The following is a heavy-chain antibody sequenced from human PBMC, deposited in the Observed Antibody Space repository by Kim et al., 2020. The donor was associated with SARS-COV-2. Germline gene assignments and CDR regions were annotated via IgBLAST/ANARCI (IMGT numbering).Heavy chain of an antibody. CDR2: MNPNSGTA. CDR3: ARGSQYYYGSGSYMWGGYYYCYMDV. J-gene: IGHJ6*03. Sequence: ASVKVSCKASGYTFTSYDINWVRQATGQGLEWMGWMNPNSGTAGYAQKFQGRVTMTRNTSISTAYMELSSLRSEDTAVYYCARGSQYYYGSGSYMWGGYYYCYMDVWGKGTTVTVSS. D-gene: IGHD3-10*01. V-gene: IGHV1-8*01. CDR1: GYTFTSYD.